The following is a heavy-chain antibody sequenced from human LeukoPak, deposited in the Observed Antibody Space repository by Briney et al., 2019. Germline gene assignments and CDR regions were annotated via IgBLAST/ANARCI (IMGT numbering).Heavy chain of an antibody. CDR3: AHRGCGVACSYLDY. J-gene: IGHJ4*02. CDR1: GFSLSTSGVG. CDR2: IYWNDDK. V-gene: IGHV2-5*01. D-gene: IGHD2-21*02. Sequence: SGPTLVKPTQTLTLTRTFSGFSLSTSGVGVGWIRQPPGKALEWLALIYWNDDKRYSPSLKSRLTITKDTSKNQVVLTMTNMDPVNTATYYCAHRGCGVACSYLDYWGQGTLVTVSS.